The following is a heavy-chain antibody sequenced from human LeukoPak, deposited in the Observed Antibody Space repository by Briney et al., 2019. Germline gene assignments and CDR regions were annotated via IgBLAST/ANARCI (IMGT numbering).Heavy chain of an antibody. V-gene: IGHV6-1*01. D-gene: IGHD3-10*01. CDR2: TYYKSKWYN. J-gene: IGHJ4*02. Sequence: SQTLSLTCDISGDSVSSNSVIWNWIRQSPSRGLEWLGRTYYKSKWYNDYATSVQSRITINSDTCRNQFSLQLNSVTPEDTAVYYCARDLHGSRGEFDYWGQGTLVTVSS. CDR1: GDSVSSNSVI. CDR3: ARDLHGSRGEFDY.